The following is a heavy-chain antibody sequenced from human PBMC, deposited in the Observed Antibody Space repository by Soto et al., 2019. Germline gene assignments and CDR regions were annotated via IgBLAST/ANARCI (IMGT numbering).Heavy chain of an antibody. Sequence: PWGSLRLSCAASGFMFIAYTINLVRQAPWKGLEWLSSISDDSSYIDYADSLRGRFTVSRDNARNSLYLQIDSLGVEDTAVYYCATPYYFNHWGPGTLVTVSS. D-gene: IGHD3-16*01. CDR1: GFMFIAYT. CDR3: ATPYYFNH. J-gene: IGHJ1*01. V-gene: IGHV3-21*06. CDR2: ISDDSSYI.